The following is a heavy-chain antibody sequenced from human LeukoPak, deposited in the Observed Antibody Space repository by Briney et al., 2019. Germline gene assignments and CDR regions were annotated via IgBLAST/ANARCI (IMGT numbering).Heavy chain of an antibody. CDR1: GFTFSSYE. CDR2: ISSSGSTI. Sequence: GSLRLSCAASGFTFSSYEMNWVRQAPGKGLEWVSYISSSGSTIYYADSVKGRFTISRDNAKNSLYLQMNSLRAEDTAVYYCARDGVGQQLVYWGQGTLVTVSS. J-gene: IGHJ4*02. V-gene: IGHV3-48*03. D-gene: IGHD6-13*01. CDR3: ARDGVGQQLVY.